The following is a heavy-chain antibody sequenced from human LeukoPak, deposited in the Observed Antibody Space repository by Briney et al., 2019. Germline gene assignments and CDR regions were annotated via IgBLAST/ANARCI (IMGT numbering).Heavy chain of an antibody. Sequence: GGSLRLSCAASGFTFSSYAMSWVRQAPGKGLEWVSSISSSGGYIYCADSVEGRFTISRDNAKHSLYLQMNSLRADDTAVYYCARCSGGSCYRSDDYWGQGTLVAVSS. CDR1: GFTFSSYA. CDR2: ISSSGGYI. D-gene: IGHD2-15*01. V-gene: IGHV3-21*01. CDR3: ARCSGGSCYRSDDY. J-gene: IGHJ4*02.